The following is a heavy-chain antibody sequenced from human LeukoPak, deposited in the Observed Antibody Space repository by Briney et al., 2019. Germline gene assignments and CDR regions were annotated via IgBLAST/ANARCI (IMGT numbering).Heavy chain of an antibody. J-gene: IGHJ4*02. CDR3: AKEGPPSSGWPFDY. Sequence: PGGSLRLSCAGSGFTFSSSAMSWVRQAPGKGLEWVSAISDSGITTYYADSVKGRFTVSRDNSKDTLYLQMNSLRAEDTALYYCAKEGPPSSGWPFDYWGQGTLVTVSS. CDR1: GFTFSSSA. D-gene: IGHD6-19*01. V-gene: IGHV3-23*01. CDR2: ISDSGITT.